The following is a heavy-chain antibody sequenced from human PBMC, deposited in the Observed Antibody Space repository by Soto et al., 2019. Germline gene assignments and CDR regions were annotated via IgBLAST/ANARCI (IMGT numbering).Heavy chain of an antibody. CDR1: GYTFTSYG. CDR3: ARDIYCSSTSCYWYYYGMDV. J-gene: IGHJ6*02. Sequence: GASVKVSCKASGYTFTSYGISWVRQAPGQGLEWMGWISAYSGNTNYAQKLQGRVTMTTDTSTSTAYMELRSLRSDDTAVYYCARDIYCSSTSCYWYYYGMDVWGQGTTVTVSS. CDR2: ISAYSGNT. D-gene: IGHD2-2*01. V-gene: IGHV1-18*01.